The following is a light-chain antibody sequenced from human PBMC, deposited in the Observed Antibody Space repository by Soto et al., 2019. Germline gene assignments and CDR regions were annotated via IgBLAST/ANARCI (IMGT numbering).Light chain of an antibody. V-gene: IGKV3-20*01. Sequence: ENVLTQSPGTLSLSPGERATLSCRASQSVGRDYLAWFQQKPGQAPRLLILDASKRATGIPDRFTGSGSGTDFTLTINRLDPEDFAIYYCQQYASSPITFGQGSRVDIK. CDR2: DAS. CDR3: QQYASSPIT. J-gene: IGKJ5*01. CDR1: QSVGRDY.